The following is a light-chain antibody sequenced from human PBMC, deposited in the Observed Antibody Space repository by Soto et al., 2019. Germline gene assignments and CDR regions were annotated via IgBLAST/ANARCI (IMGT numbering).Light chain of an antibody. V-gene: IGKV1-5*03. Sequence: DIEMTQSPSTLSASVGDRVTITCRASQSITTWLAWYQQKPGKAPKLLIYKATNVQTGVPSRFSGSGSGTEFSLTISSLQPEDFAIYYCQQRSNWPPITFGQGTRLEIK. CDR1: QSITTW. J-gene: IGKJ5*01. CDR2: KAT. CDR3: QQRSNWPPIT.